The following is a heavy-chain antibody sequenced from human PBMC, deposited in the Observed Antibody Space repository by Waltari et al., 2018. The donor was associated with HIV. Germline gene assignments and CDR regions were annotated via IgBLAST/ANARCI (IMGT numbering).Heavy chain of an antibody. Sequence: EVQLVESGGGLVKPGGSLRLSCAASGFTFSSYSMTWVRQAPGKGLEWVSSISSSSSYIYYADSVKGRFTISRDNAKNSLYLQMNSLRAEDTAVYYCARDHRVRGVIITGYFDYWGQGTLVTVSS. CDR3: ARDHRVRGVIITGYFDY. J-gene: IGHJ4*02. V-gene: IGHV3-21*01. CDR1: GFTFSSYS. D-gene: IGHD3-10*01. CDR2: ISSSSSYI.